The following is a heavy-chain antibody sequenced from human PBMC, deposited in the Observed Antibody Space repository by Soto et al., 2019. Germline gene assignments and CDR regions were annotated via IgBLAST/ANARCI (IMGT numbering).Heavy chain of an antibody. CDR2: INTDGSTT. CDR3: ARGYSSIWDNWFDP. J-gene: IGHJ5*02. V-gene: IGHV3-74*01. D-gene: IGHD6-13*01. CDR1: GFTFSSYW. Sequence: EVQLVESGGGLVQPGGSLRLSCAASGFTFSSYWMHWVRQTPEKGLVWVSHINTDGSTTTYADSVKGRFTISRDNAKNTLFLQVNSLRAADTAVYYCARGYSSIWDNWFDPWGQGTLVTVSS.